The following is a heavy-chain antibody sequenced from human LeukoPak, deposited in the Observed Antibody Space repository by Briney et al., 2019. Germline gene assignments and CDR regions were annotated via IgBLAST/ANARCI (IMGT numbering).Heavy chain of an antibody. CDR2: IYHSGST. Sequence: SQTLSLTCAVSGGSISSGGYSWSWIRQPPGKGLEWIGYIYHSGSTYYNPSLESRVTISVDRSKNQFSLKLSSVTAADTAVYYCASREAAIGAFDIWGQGTMVTVSS. D-gene: IGHD2-2*01. J-gene: IGHJ3*02. CDR3: ASREAAIGAFDI. V-gene: IGHV4-30-2*01. CDR1: GGSISSGGYS.